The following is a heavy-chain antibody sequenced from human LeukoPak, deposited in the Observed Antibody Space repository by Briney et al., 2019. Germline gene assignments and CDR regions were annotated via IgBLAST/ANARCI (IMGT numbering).Heavy chain of an antibody. D-gene: IGHD3-10*01. J-gene: IGHJ4*02. V-gene: IGHV3-21*01. CDR2: ISSSSVYI. CDR3: AKVAKYYYGSETYYFFDY. CDR1: GFTFSGYS. Sequence: PGGSLRLSCAASGFTFSGYSMNWVRQAPGKGLEWVSSISSSSVYIYYADSVKGRFTISRDNAKNSLYLQMNSLRVEDTAVYYCAKVAKYYYGSETYYFFDYWGQGTLVTASS.